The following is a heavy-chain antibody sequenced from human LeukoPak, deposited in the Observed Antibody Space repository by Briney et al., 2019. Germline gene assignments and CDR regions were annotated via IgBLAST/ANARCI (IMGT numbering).Heavy chain of an antibody. CDR2: IKQDGSEK. J-gene: IGHJ4*02. CDR1: GFTFSSYW. V-gene: IGHV3-7*01. Sequence: GGSLRLSCAASGFTFSSYWMSWVRQAPGKGLEWVANIKQDGSEKYYVDSVKGRFTISRDNAKNSLYLQMNSLRAEDTAVYYCARDGSSSGYYLFDYWGQGTLVTVSS. D-gene: IGHD3-22*01. CDR3: ARDGSSSGYYLFDY.